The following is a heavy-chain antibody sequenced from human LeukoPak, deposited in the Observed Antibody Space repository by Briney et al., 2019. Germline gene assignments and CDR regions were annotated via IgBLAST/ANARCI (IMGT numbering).Heavy chain of an antibody. CDR1: GFTFSSYG. CDR2: IPYDGSNK. V-gene: IGHV3-30*02. D-gene: IGHD3-9*01. J-gene: IGHJ3*02. Sequence: GGSLRLSCAASGFTFSSYGVHWVRQAPGKGLEWVAFIPYDGSNKYYADTVKGRFTISRENAKNSLYLQMNSLRAGDTAVYYCARVLMGAFDIWGQGTMVTVSS. CDR3: ARVLMGAFDI.